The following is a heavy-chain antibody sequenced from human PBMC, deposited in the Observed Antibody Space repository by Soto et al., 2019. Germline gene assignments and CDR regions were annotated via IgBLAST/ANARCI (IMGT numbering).Heavy chain of an antibody. CDR2: IYYSGST. Sequence: PSETLSLTCTVSGGSISSYYWSWIRQPPGKGLEWIGFIYYSGSTNYNPSLKSRVTISVDTSKNQFSLKLSSVTAADTAVYYCARRRSGPTFFDYWGQGTLVTVPS. CDR1: GGSISSYY. CDR3: ARRRSGPTFFDY. D-gene: IGHD3-10*01. V-gene: IGHV4-59*08. J-gene: IGHJ4*02.